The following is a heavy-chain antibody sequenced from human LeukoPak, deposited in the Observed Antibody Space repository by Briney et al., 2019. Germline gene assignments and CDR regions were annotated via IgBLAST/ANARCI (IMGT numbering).Heavy chain of an antibody. Sequence: PGGSLRLSCAASGFTFSNAWMSWVRQAPGKGLEWVGRIKSKTDGGTTDYAAPVKGRFTISRDDSKNTLYLQMNSLKTEDTAVYYCTTDYGSGSYYSLYYYYGMDVWGQGTTVTVSS. CDR3: TTDYGSGSYYSLYYYYGMDV. J-gene: IGHJ6*02. CDR1: GFTFSNAW. D-gene: IGHD3-10*01. CDR2: IKSKTDGGTT. V-gene: IGHV3-15*01.